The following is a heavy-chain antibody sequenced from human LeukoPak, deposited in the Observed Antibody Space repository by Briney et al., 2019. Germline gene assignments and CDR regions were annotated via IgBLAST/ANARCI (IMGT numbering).Heavy chain of an antibody. CDR1: GGSISSYY. CDR3: ARAIVATTSYGSRYYYYGMDV. J-gene: IGHJ6*02. CDR2: IYYSGST. V-gene: IGHV4-59*01. D-gene: IGHD5-12*01. Sequence: SETLSLTCTVSGGSISSYYWSWIRQPPGKGLEWLGYIYYSGSTNYNPSLKSRVTISVDTSKNQFSLKLSSVTAADTAVYYCARAIVATTSYGSRYYYYGMDVWGQGTTVTVSS.